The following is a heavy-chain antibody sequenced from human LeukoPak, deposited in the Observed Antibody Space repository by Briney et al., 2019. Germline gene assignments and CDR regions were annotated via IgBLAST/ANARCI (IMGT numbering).Heavy chain of an antibody. J-gene: IGHJ4*02. CDR2: ITTGDGNT. D-gene: IGHD7-27*01. CDR1: GFSFSGYT. V-gene: IGHV3-23*01. CDR3: AKDGGLWVSAHWGDS. Sequence: GGSLRLSCVASGFSFSGYTMTWVRQAPGKGLKWVSTITTGDGNTYYADSVKGRFTVSRDDSKNTLYLQMNSLRAEDTAVYYCAKDGGLWVSAHWGDSWGRGTLVTVSS.